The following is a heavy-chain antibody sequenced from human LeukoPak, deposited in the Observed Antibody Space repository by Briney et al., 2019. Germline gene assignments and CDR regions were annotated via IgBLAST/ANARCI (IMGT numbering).Heavy chain of an antibody. CDR2: IYSGGST. V-gene: IGHV3-53*01. J-gene: IGHJ6*02. Sequence: SGGSLRLSCAASGFTVSSNYMSWVRQAPGKGLEWVSVIYSGGSTYYGESVKGRFTISRDNSKNTVYLQMNALRAEDSAVYYCARGTVWRLGSYGLDVWGQGTTVTVSS. CDR1: GFTVSSNY. D-gene: IGHD3-16*01. CDR3: ARGTVWRLGSYGLDV.